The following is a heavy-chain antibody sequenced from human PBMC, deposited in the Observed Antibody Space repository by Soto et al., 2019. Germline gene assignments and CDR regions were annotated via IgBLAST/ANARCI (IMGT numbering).Heavy chain of an antibody. CDR1: GGTFSTYA. CDR3: ASGIQLWLRRINNGYSG. Sequence: QVQLVQSGAEVKKPESSVKVSCKAPGGTFSTYAISWVRQAPGQGLEWMGGIIPMFGTANYAQRFQDRVTMTADESTNTVYVELRSLRSEDTAVYFCASGIQLWLRRINNGYSGWGQGTLVTVSS. J-gene: IGHJ4*02. CDR2: IIPMFGTA. V-gene: IGHV1-69*12. D-gene: IGHD5-18*01.